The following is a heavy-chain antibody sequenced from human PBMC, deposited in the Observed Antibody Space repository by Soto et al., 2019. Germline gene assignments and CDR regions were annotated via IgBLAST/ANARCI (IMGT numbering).Heavy chain of an antibody. D-gene: IGHD3-10*01. CDR3: ARSTMVRDFDP. V-gene: IGHV4-4*02. J-gene: IGHJ5*02. CDR1: SGSISSSNW. CDR2: IYHSGST. Sequence: SETLSLTCAVSSGSISSSNWWSWVRQPPGKGLEWIGEIYHSGSTNYNPSLKSRVTISVDKSKNQFSLKLSSVTAADTAVYYSARSTMVRDFDPWGQGTLVTVSS.